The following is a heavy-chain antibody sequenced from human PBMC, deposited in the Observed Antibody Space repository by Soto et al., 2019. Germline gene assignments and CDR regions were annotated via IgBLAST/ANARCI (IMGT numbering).Heavy chain of an antibody. J-gene: IGHJ3*02. CDR1: GGTFSSYA. CDR2: IIPIFGTA. Sequence: SVKVSCKASGGTFSSYAISWVRQAPGQGLEWMGGIIPIFGTANYAQKFQGRVTITADESTSTAYMELSSLRSEDTAVYYCASPSYYDSSGYPDAFDIWGQGTMVTVSS. CDR3: ASPSYYDSSGYPDAFDI. V-gene: IGHV1-69*13. D-gene: IGHD3-22*01.